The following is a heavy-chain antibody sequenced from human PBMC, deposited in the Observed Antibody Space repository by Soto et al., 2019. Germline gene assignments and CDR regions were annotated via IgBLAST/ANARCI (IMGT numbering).Heavy chain of an antibody. V-gene: IGHV3-33*08. CDR3: ARDRGGPPLRYYYGMDV. CDR1: GFTFSTYA. CDR2: IWYDGFNK. Sequence: GGSLRLSCAASGFTFSTYAMAWVRQAPGKGLEWVAVIWYDGFNKYYADSVKGRFTISRDNSKNTLYLQMNSLRAEDTAVYYCARDRGGPPLRYYYGMDVWGQGTTVTVSS. D-gene: IGHD2-15*01. J-gene: IGHJ6*02.